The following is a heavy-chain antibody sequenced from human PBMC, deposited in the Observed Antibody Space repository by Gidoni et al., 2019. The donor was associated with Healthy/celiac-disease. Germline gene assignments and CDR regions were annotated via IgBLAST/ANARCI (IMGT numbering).Heavy chain of an antibody. Sequence: QLQLQESGPGLVKPSETLSLTCTVSGCSLSSSSYYWGWIRQPPGKGLEWIGSIYYSGSTYYNPSLKSRVTISVDTSKNQFSLKLSSVTAADTAVYYCARDRDPPTTVTTFILDYYYGMDVWGQGTTVTVSS. CDR1: GCSLSSSSYY. CDR3: ARDRDPPTTVTTFILDYYYGMDV. J-gene: IGHJ6*02. CDR2: IYYSGST. D-gene: IGHD4-17*01. V-gene: IGHV4-39*07.